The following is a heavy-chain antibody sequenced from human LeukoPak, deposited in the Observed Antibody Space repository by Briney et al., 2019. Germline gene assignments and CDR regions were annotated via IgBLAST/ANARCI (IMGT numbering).Heavy chain of an antibody. J-gene: IGHJ5*02. Sequence: SETLSLTCAVYGGSFSGYYWSWIRQPPGKGLEWIGEINHSGSTNYNPSLKSRVTISVDTSKNQFSLKLSSVTAADTAVYYCASCKSSSWYGWFDPWGQGTLVTVSS. CDR2: INHSGST. V-gene: IGHV4-34*01. CDR1: GGSFSGYY. CDR3: ASCKSSSWYGWFDP. D-gene: IGHD6-13*01.